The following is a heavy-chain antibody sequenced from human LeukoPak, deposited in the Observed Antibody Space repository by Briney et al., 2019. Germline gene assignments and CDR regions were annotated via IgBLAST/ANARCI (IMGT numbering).Heavy chain of an antibody. D-gene: IGHD2/OR15-2a*01. V-gene: IGHV1-2*02. Sequence: ASVKVSCKACDYTFTGYYIHWVHQAPGQGLEWMGWINPSSGDTYYAQKFQGRVTMTRDTSITTAYMELSRLRSDDTAVYYCARGSMKNPRHSDYWAQGTLVTVSS. J-gene: IGHJ4*02. CDR2: INPSSGDT. CDR3: ARGSMKNPRHSDY. CDR1: DYTFTGYY.